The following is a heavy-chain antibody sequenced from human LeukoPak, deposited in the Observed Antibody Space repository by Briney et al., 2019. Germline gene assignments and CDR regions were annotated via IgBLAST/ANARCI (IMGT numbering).Heavy chain of an antibody. CDR3: ARDINDRLGDSSGYLYYYYGMDV. CDR2: IIPIFGTA. Sequence: SVKVSCKASGGTFSSYAISWVRQAPGQGLEWAGGIIPIFGTANYAQKFQGRVTITADESTSTAYMELSSLRSEDTAVYYCARDINDRLGDSSGYLYYYYGMDVWGQGTTVTVSS. D-gene: IGHD3-22*01. V-gene: IGHV1-69*13. J-gene: IGHJ6*02. CDR1: GGTFSSYA.